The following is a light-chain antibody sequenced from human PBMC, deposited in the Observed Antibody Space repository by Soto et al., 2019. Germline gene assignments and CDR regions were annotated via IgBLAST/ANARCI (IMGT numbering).Light chain of an antibody. CDR1: QSISTY. J-gene: IGKJ5*01. CDR2: GAS. Sequence: IQMTQSPSSLSASVGHRVTISCGASQSISTYLNWYQQKPGQDPRLLIYGASSRATGIPDRFSCSGGGTDFTLSISSVQTEDFATYFCQQSYMEPITLGQGTRL. CDR3: QQSYMEPIT. V-gene: IGKV1-39*01.